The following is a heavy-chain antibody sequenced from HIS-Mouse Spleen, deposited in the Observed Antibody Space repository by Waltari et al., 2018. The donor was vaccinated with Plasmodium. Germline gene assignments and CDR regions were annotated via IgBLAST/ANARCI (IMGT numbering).Heavy chain of an antibody. Sequence: QLQLQESGPGLVKPSETLSLTCTVSGGSLSSSSYYSGWLRQPPGKGLEWIGSIYSSGSTYYNPSLKSRVTISVDTSKNQFSLKLSSVTAADTAVYYCARQLAYYDFWSGYSRGYYFDYWGQGTLVTVSS. D-gene: IGHD3-3*01. CDR3: ARQLAYYDFWSGYSRGYYFDY. CDR2: IYSSGST. V-gene: IGHV4-39*01. CDR1: GGSLSSSSYY. J-gene: IGHJ4*02.